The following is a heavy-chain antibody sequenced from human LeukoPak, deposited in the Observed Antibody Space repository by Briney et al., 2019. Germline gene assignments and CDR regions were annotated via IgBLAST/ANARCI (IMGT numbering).Heavy chain of an antibody. J-gene: IGHJ4*02. D-gene: IGHD1-14*01. CDR1: GGSISSGGYY. V-gene: IGHV4-31*03. Sequence: NPSQTLSLTCTVSGGSISSGGYYWSWIRQHPGKGLEWIGYIYYSGSTNYNPSLKSRVTISVDKSKNQFSLKLSSVTAADTAVYYCARDRVAGLFDYWGQGTLVTVSS. CDR3: ARDRVAGLFDY. CDR2: IYYSGST.